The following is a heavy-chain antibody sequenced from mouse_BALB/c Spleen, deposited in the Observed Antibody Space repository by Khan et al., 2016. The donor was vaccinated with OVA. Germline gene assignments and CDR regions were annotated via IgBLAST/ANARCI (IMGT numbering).Heavy chain of an antibody. V-gene: IGHV9-4*02. CDR3: ASGYGYGWYFDV. CDR2: INTHFGVP. CDR1: GYPFTTAG. J-gene: IGHJ1*01. D-gene: IGHD2-2*01. Sequence: QIQLVQSGPELKKPGETVRISSKASGYPFTTAGLQWVQKMPGKGWNWIGWINTHFGVPKFAEDFKGRFAFSLETPASTAYLQITNLKNEDTATYFCASGYGYGWYFDVWGAGTTVTVSS.